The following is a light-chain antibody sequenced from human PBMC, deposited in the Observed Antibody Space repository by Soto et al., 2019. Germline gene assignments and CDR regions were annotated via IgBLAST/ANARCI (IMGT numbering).Light chain of an antibody. Sequence: QSALTQPASVSGSPGQSITISCTGTSSDVGGYDYVSWYQQHPGKAPKLLIYEVKKRPLGISNRFSGSKSGNTASLAISGLQADDEADYYCNSYASGSTRDVVFGGGTKLTVL. CDR2: EVK. CDR3: NSYASGSTRDVV. CDR1: SSDVGGYDY. J-gene: IGLJ2*01. V-gene: IGLV2-14*01.